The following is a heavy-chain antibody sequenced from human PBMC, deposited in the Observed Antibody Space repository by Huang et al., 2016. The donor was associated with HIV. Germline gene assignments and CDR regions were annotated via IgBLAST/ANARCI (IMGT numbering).Heavy chain of an antibody. J-gene: IGHJ6*02. Sequence: LVESGGRSVQPGGSIRLYCVGSTVTFGAYWMSWVRLPPGKGLEWWANIKQDESEKYYGDSVKGRFNISRDNAKKVLFLEMDTLRVEDTAIYFCATKTAGMDIWGQGTTVTVSS. CDR1: TVTFGAYW. V-gene: IGHV3-7*01. CDR2: IKQDESEK. CDR3: ATKTAGMDI.